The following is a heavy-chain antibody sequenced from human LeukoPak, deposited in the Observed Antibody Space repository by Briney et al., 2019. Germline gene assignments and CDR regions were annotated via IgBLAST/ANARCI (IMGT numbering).Heavy chain of an antibody. V-gene: IGHV3-11*01. CDR1: GFTFSDYY. D-gene: IGHD3-10*01. J-gene: IGHJ3*02. CDR3: ASNYWYYYGSGSDDAFDI. Sequence: GGPLRLSCAASGFTFSDYYMSWIRQAPGKGLEWVSYISSSGSTIYYADSVKGRFTISRDNAKNSLYLQMNSLRAEDTAVYYCASNYWYYYGSGSDDAFDIWGQGTMVTVSS. CDR2: ISSSGSTI.